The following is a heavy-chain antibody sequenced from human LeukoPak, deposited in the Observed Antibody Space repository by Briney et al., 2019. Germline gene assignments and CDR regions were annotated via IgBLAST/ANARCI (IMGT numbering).Heavy chain of an antibody. CDR2: ISGNGVST. D-gene: IGHD3-16*01. CDR1: GFTFSGYA. J-gene: IGHJ4*02. V-gene: IGHV3-23*01. Sequence: GGSLRLSCAASGFTFSGYAMSWVRQAPGKGLEWVSAISGNGVSTYYADSVKGRFTISRDNSKNTLYLQMNSLRAEDTAVYYCAKAALGTWGWVFDYWGQGTLVTVSS. CDR3: AKAALGTWGWVFDY.